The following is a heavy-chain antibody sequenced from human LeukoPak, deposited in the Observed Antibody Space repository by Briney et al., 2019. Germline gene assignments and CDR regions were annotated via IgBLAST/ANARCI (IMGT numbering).Heavy chain of an antibody. V-gene: IGHV4-4*07. CDR3: ARDAIAVSGPLIITLDI. D-gene: IGHD6-19*01. CDR2: IYTTGSS. CDR1: GSPISSYY. J-gene: IGHJ3*02. Sequence: PSETLSLTCTVSGSPISSYYWSWVRQPAGKGLEWIGRIYTTGSSKYNPSLQSRVTMSVDTSKNQISLKLNSVTAADTAGYYCARDAIAVSGPLIITLDIWGQGTVVTVPS.